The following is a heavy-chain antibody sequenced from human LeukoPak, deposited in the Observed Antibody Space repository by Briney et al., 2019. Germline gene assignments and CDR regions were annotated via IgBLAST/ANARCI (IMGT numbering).Heavy chain of an antibody. CDR1: GYTLTELS. CDR2: FDPEDGET. CDR3: ATALTMVRGVIPFDY. V-gene: IGHV1-24*01. J-gene: IGHJ4*02. D-gene: IGHD3-10*01. Sequence: ASAKVSCKVSGYTLTELSMHWVRQAPGKGLEWMGGFDPEDGETIYAQKFQGRVTMTEDTSTDTAYMELSSLRSEDTAVYYCATALTMVRGVIPFDYWGQGTLVTVSS.